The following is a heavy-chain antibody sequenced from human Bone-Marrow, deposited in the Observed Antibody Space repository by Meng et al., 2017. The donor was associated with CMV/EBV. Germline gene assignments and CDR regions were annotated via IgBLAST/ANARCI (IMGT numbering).Heavy chain of an antibody. CDR2: IYYSGST. J-gene: IGHJ5*02. CDR3: ARGGIVVVKGWFDP. Sequence: SETLSLTCTVSGGSISSSRYYWGWIRQPPGKGLEWIGSIYYSGSTYYNPSLKSRVTISVDTSKNQFSLKLSSVIAADTAVYYCARGGIVVVKGWFDPWGHGTLVTVSS. V-gene: IGHV4-39*07. CDR1: GGSISSSRYY. D-gene: IGHD3-22*01.